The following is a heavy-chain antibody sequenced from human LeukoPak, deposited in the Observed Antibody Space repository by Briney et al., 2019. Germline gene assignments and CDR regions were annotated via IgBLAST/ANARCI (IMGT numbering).Heavy chain of an antibody. Sequence: PSETLSLTRAVYGGSFSGYNWSWIRQPPGKGLEWIGEINHSGSTKYNPSLKSRVTISVDTSKNQFSLKLSSVTAADTAVYYCARLPISYYGSAGPYGMDVWGKGTTVTVSS. J-gene: IGHJ6*04. CDR3: ARLPISYYGSAGPYGMDV. CDR1: GGSFSGYN. CDR2: INHSGST. V-gene: IGHV4-34*01. D-gene: IGHD3-10*01.